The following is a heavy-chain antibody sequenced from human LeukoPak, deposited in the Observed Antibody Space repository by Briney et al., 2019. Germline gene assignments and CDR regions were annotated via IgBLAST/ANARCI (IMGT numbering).Heavy chain of an antibody. D-gene: IGHD3-16*02. CDR2: IYYSGST. J-gene: IGHJ5*02. Sequence: SETLSLTCTVSVGSISSSSYYWGWIRQPPGKGLEWIGSIYYSGSTYYNPSLKSRVTISVDTSKNQFSLKLSSVTAADTAVYYCASCYTYNWFDPWGQGTLVTVSS. CDR3: ASCYTYNWFDP. CDR1: VGSISSSSYY. V-gene: IGHV4-39*01.